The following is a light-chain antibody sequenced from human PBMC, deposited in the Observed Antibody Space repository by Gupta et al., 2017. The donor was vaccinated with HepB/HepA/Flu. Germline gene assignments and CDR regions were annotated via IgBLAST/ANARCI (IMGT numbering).Light chain of an antibody. CDR3: QQYHNWPPIT. J-gene: IGKJ5*01. CDR2: DTS. Sequence: EVVMTQSPATLSVSPGEGATLSCGASQSINRNLAWYQQKPGQAPRLLIYDTSTRATGIPARFSGSGSGTEFTLTISSRQSEDFAVYHCQQYHNWPPITFGQGTLLEIK. V-gene: IGKV3-15*01. CDR1: QSINRN.